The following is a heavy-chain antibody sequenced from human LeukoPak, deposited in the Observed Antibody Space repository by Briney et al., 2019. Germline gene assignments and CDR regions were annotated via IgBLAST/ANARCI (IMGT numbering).Heavy chain of an antibody. J-gene: IGHJ4*02. D-gene: IGHD3-16*01. CDR3: ASGGTRSRRGIISI. Sequence: GGSLRLSCAASGFTFSSYAMHWVRQAPGKGLEWVAVISYDGSNKYYADSVKGRFTISRDNSKNTLYLQMNSLRAEDTAVYYCASGGTRSRRGIISIWGQGTLVTVSS. CDR2: ISYDGSNK. V-gene: IGHV3-30-3*01. CDR1: GFTFSSYA.